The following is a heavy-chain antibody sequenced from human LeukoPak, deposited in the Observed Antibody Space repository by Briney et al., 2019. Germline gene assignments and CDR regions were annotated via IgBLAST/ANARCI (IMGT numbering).Heavy chain of an antibody. CDR3: ARGSYSSGWYRDDY. V-gene: IGHV4-59*01. CDR2: IYYSGGT. J-gene: IGHJ4*02. CDR1: GGSISSSY. Sequence: PSETLSLTCTVSGGSISSSYWSWTRQPPGKGLEWIGYIYYSGGTNYNPSLKSRVTISVDTSQNQFSLNLSSVTAADTAVYYCARGSYSSGWYRDDYWGQGTLVTVSS. D-gene: IGHD6-19*01.